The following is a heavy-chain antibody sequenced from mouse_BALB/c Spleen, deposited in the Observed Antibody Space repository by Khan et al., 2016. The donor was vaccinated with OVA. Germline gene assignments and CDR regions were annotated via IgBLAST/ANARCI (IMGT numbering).Heavy chain of an antibody. Sequence: QIQLVQSGPELKKPGETVQISCKASGYTFTDYGMNWVQQAPGKGLKWMGYINTYTGESTYADDFKGRFAFSLETSASPAYLQINNLKSEDTATYFCARSPTWFAYWGQGTLVTVSA. CDR2: INTYTGES. CDR3: ARSPTWFAY. CDR1: GYTFTDYG. J-gene: IGHJ3*01. V-gene: IGHV9-3-1*01.